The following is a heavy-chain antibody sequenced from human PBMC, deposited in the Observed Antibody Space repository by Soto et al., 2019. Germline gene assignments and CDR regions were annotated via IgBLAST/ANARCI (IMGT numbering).Heavy chain of an antibody. CDR2: VESDGSTT. V-gene: IGHV3-74*01. D-gene: IGHD1-26*01. Sequence: GSLRLSCAASGFTFSSYWMHWVRQAPGKGLVWISHVESDGSTTTYADSVKGRFTISRDNAKSMVYLQMNSLRAEDTAVYYCVRDDPGLGIDYWGLGTLVTVS. J-gene: IGHJ4*02. CDR3: VRDDPGLGIDY. CDR1: GFTFSSYW.